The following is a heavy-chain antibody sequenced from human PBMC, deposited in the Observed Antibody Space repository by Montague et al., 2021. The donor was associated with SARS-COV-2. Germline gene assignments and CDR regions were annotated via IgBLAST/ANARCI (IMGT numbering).Heavy chain of an antibody. D-gene: IGHD6-19*01. CDR3: ARGWAFDP. J-gene: IGHJ3*01. CDR1: GGSTASHY. CDR2: VYYNGDT. V-gene: IGHV4-59*08. Sequence: SETLSLTCAVSGGSTASHYWNSIRQSPGERPEWSVYVYYNGDTTNNPSLQSRVTISIDTSQNHFSPRVNSVTAADTAVYFCARGWAFDPWGQGRLVTVSS.